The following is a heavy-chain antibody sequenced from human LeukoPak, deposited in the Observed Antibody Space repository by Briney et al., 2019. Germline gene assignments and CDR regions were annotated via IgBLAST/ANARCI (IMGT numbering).Heavy chain of an antibody. CDR3: ARTRYDSSGYHDAFDI. J-gene: IGHJ3*02. Sequence: PSDTLSLTCAVSGYSISSSNWWGWIRQPPGKGLELIGYIYYSGSTYYNPSLKSRVTMSVDTSRNQFSLKLSSVTAADTAVYYCARTRYDSSGYHDAFDIWGQGTMVTVSS. CDR2: IYYSGST. D-gene: IGHD3-22*01. CDR1: GYSISSSNW. V-gene: IGHV4-28*01.